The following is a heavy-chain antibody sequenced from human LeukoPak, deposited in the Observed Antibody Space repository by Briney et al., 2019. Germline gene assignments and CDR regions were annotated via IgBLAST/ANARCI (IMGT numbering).Heavy chain of an antibody. D-gene: IGHD3-16*01. CDR1: TFTKAW. CDR2: VKNRGDGRTT. CDR3: TTEYFGGFEY. J-gene: IGHJ4*02. V-gene: IGHV3-15*07. Sequence: GGSLRLSCVVSTFTKAWMNWVRQAPGKGLEWVGRVKNRGDGRTTDYATPVKGRFIISRDDSKKTVYLQMDSLKTEDTAVYFCTTEYFGGFEYWGQGTLVTVSS.